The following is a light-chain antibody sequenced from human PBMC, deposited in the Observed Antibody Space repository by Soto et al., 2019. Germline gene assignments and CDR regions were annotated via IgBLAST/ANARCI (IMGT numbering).Light chain of an antibody. Sequence: SSELTQPPSVSVAPGQTATITCGGSNIGGKSVHWYQQKPGQAPVLVVYDDSDRPSGIPERFSGSNSGNTATLTISRAEAGDEADYYCQAWDTSTDPVVLGGGTKLTVL. V-gene: IGLV3-21*02. J-gene: IGLJ2*01. CDR3: QAWDTSTDPVV. CDR2: DDS. CDR1: NIGGKS.